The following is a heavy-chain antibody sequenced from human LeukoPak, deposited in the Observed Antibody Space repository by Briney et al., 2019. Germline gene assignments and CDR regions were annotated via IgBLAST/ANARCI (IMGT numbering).Heavy chain of an antibody. CDR2: ICYSGST. Sequence: PSQTLSRTCTVSGGSISSGDYYWSWIRQPPGKGLEWIGYICYSGSTYYNPSLKSRVTISVDTSKNQFSLKLSSVTAADTGVYYCARGRGGSCYSVCDYYYGMDVWGQGTTVTVSS. V-gene: IGHV4-30-4*01. J-gene: IGHJ6*02. CDR3: ARGRGGSCYSVCDYYYGMDV. D-gene: IGHD2-15*01. CDR1: GGSISSGDYY.